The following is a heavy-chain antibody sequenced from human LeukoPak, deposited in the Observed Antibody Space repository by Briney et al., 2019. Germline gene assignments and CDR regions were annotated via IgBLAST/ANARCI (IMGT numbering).Heavy chain of an antibody. CDR3: AGADAGF. J-gene: IGHJ4*02. CDR1: GGSFSGYY. V-gene: IGHV4-34*01. Sequence: SETLSLTCAVYGGSFSGYYWSWIRQPPGKGLEWIGEINHSGSTNYNPSLKSRVTISVDTSKNQFSLKLSSVTAADTAVYYCAGADAGFWGQGTLVTVSS. CDR2: INHSGST.